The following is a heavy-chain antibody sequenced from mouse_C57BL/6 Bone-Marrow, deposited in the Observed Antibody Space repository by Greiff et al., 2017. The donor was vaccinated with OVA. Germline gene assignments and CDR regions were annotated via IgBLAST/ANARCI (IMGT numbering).Heavy chain of an antibody. V-gene: IGHV1-76*01. D-gene: IGHD2-5*01. CDR3: ARLGGSYYSNYDYAMDY. J-gene: IGHJ4*01. Sequence: QVQLQQSGAELVRPGASVKLSCKASGYTFTDYYINWVKQRPGQGLEWIARIYPGSGNTYYNEKFKGKATLTAEKSSSTAYMQLSSLTSEDSAVYFCARLGGSYYSNYDYAMDYWGQGTSVTVSS. CDR1: GYTFTDYY. CDR2: IYPGSGNT.